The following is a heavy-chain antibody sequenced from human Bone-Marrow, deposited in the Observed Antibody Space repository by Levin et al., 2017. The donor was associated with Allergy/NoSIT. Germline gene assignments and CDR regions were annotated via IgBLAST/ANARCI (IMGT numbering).Heavy chain of an antibody. Sequence: ASVKVSCAASGFTFSSYAMSWVRQAPGKGLEWVSAISGSGGSTYYADSVKGRFTISRDNSKNTLYLQMNSLRAEDTAVYYCAKGSYRIQYSSSWYSNAGGDYWGQGTLVTVSS. V-gene: IGHV3-23*01. D-gene: IGHD6-13*01. CDR2: ISGSGGST. CDR3: AKGSYRIQYSSSWYSNAGGDY. J-gene: IGHJ4*02. CDR1: GFTFSSYA.